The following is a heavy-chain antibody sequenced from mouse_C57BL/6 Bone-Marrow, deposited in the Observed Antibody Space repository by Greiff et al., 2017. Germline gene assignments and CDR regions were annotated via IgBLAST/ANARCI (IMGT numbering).Heavy chain of an antibody. CDR3: ARSTTTVVGDY. J-gene: IGHJ2*01. CDR2: IYPRSGNT. Sequence: VQLQQSGAELARPGASVKLSCKASGYTFTSYGISWVKQRTGQGLEWIGEIYPRSGNTYYNEKFKGKATLTAEQSSSTAYMELRSLTSEDSAVYFCARSTTTVVGDYWGQGTTLTVSS. CDR1: GYTFTSYG. V-gene: IGHV1-81*01. D-gene: IGHD1-1*01.